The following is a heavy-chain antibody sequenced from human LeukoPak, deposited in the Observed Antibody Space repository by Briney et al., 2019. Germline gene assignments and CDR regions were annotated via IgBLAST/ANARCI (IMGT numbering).Heavy chain of an antibody. Sequence: SETLSLTCTVSGGSISSSTHYWSWIRQPPGKGLEWIGYIYYSGSTNYNPSLKSRVTISVDTSKNQFSLKLSSVTAADTAVYYCASTYYYDSSGYFVYWGQGTLVTVSS. D-gene: IGHD3-22*01. CDR1: GGSISSSTHY. CDR3: ASTYYYDSSGYFVY. J-gene: IGHJ4*02. V-gene: IGHV4-61*01. CDR2: IYYSGST.